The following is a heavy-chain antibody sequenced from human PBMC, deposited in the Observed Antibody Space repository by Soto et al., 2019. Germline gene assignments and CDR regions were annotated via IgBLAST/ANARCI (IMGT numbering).Heavy chain of an antibody. J-gene: IGHJ4*02. Sequence: QITLKESGPTVVKPTQTLTLTCTFSGFSLSTSGVGVGWIRHPPGKALEWLAVIYWADEKRYSPSLASMLTISQDTSTTRGGLTRTNMDPVDTATYVGAHRAPGVTYAYWGSGTLVTVSS. CDR2: IYWADEK. V-gene: IGHV2-5*02. CDR1: GFSLSTSGVG. CDR3: AHRAPGVTYAY. D-gene: IGHD2-8*01.